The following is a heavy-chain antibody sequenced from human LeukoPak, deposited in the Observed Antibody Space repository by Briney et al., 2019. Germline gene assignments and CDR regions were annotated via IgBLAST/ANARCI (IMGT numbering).Heavy chain of an antibody. V-gene: IGHV3-64D*06. CDR1: GITFSDYA. CDR3: VIDPYYYDSSGSQGI. J-gene: IGHJ4*02. CDR2: ISDDGGGT. Sequence: GGSLRLSCSASGITFSDYAMHWVRQAPGKGLEYVSGISDDGGGTYYADSVKGRFTISRDNSKNTLSLQMSSLRAEDRAVYYCVIDPYYYDSSGSQGIWGQGTLVTVSS. D-gene: IGHD3-22*01.